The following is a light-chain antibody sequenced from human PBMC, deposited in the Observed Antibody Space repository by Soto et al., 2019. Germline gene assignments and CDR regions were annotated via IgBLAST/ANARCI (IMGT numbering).Light chain of an antibody. Sequence: EIVMTQSPATLSVSPGERATLSCRASQSVSSNLAWYQQKPGQAPRLLIHGASTRATGIPARFSGSGSGTGFTLTISSLQSEDFAVYYCQQYNNWPPFTFGPGTKVDIK. V-gene: IGKV3-15*01. J-gene: IGKJ3*01. CDR2: GAS. CDR1: QSVSSN. CDR3: QQYNNWPPFT.